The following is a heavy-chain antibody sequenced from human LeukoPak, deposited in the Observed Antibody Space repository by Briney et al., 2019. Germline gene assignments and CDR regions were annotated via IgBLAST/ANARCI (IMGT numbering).Heavy chain of an antibody. D-gene: IGHD3-3*01. V-gene: IGHV3-30*18. CDR3: AKVRVYYDFWSGLDY. Sequence: GGSLRLSCAASGFTFSRYEMNWVRQAPGKGLEWVAGISSDGNNRYYVDSVKGRFTISRDNSKNTLYLQMNSLRAEDTAVYYCAKVRVYYDFWSGLDYWGQETMLAVSS. J-gene: IGHJ4*02. CDR1: GFTFSRYE. CDR2: ISSDGNNR.